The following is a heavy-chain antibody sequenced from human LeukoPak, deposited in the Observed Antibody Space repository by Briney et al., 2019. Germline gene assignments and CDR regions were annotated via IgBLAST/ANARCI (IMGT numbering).Heavy chain of an antibody. Sequence: QAGGSLRLSCAASGFTFSSYSMNWVRQAPGKGLEWVSYISSSSSTIYYADSVKGRFTISRDNAKNSLYLQMNSLRAEDTAVYYCAKAGIAAADYWGQGTLVTVSS. CDR2: ISSSSSTI. J-gene: IGHJ4*02. CDR3: AKAGIAAADY. D-gene: IGHD6-13*01. V-gene: IGHV3-48*01. CDR1: GFTFSSYS.